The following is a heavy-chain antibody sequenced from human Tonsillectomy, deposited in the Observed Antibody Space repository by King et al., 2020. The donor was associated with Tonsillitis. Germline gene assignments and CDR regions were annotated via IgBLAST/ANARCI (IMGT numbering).Heavy chain of an antibody. D-gene: IGHD3-9*01. V-gene: IGHV3-33*05. Sequence: QLVQSGGGVVQPGRSLRLSCAASGFTFSRYGMHWVRQAPGKGLEWVAVISYDGSNKYYADSVKGRFTISRDNSKNTLYLQMNSLRADDTAVYYCARDLEVRRYFDCLGYWGQGTLVTVSS. CDR3: ARDLEVRRYFDCLGY. CDR2: ISYDGSNK. J-gene: IGHJ4*02. CDR1: GFTFSRYG.